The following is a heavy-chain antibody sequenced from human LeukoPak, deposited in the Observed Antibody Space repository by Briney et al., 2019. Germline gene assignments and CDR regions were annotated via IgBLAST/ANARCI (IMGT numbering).Heavy chain of an antibody. CDR1: GFTFSNSW. Sequence: GGSLRLSWAASGFTFSNSWMHWVRQAPGKGLEWVAVIWYDGSNKYYADSVKGRFTISRDNSKNTLYLQMNSLRAEDTAVYYCARDHSSGWYSDYFDYWGQGTLVTVSS. V-gene: IGHV3-33*08. CDR3: ARDHSSGWYSDYFDY. D-gene: IGHD6-19*01. CDR2: IWYDGSNK. J-gene: IGHJ4*02.